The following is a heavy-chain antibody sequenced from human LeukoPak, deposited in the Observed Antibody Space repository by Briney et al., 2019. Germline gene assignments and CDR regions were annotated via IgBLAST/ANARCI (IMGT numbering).Heavy chain of an antibody. CDR1: GFTFSSDA. Sequence: GGSLRLSCAASGFTFSSDAMNWVRQAPGKGLEWVAVISYDGSNKYYADSVKGRFTISRDNSKNTLYLQMNSLRVEDTAVYYCARGRPHGNDYWGQGTLVTVSS. CDR3: ARGRPHGNDY. CDR2: ISYDGSNK. D-gene: IGHD4-23*01. J-gene: IGHJ4*02. V-gene: IGHV3-30-3*01.